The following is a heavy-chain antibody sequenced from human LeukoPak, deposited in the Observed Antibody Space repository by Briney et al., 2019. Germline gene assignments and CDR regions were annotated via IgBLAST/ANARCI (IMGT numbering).Heavy chain of an antibody. D-gene: IGHD3-22*01. Sequence: PSETLSLTCTVSGGSISSGSYYWSWIRQPAGKGLEWIGRIYTSGSTNYNPSLKSRVTISGDASKNQFSLKLSSVTAADTAVYYCARARRDYYDSGGPTMYYFDYWGQGTLVTVSS. J-gene: IGHJ4*02. CDR3: ARARRDYYDSGGPTMYYFDY. V-gene: IGHV4-61*02. CDR1: GGSISSGSYY. CDR2: IYTSGST.